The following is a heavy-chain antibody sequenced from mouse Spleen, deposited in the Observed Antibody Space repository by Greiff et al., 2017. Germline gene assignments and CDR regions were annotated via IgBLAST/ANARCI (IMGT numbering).Heavy chain of an antibody. V-gene: IGHV5-15*01. CDR1: GFTFSDYG. J-gene: IGHJ3*01. Sequence: EVKLVESGGGLVKPGGSLKLSCAASGFTFSDYGMAWVRQAPGKGPEWVAFISNLAYSIYYADTVTGRFTISRENAKNTLYLEMSSLRSEDTAMYYCARHGDYDAYWGQGTLVTVSA. CDR2: ISNLAYSI. D-gene: IGHD2-4*01. CDR3: ARHGDYDAY.